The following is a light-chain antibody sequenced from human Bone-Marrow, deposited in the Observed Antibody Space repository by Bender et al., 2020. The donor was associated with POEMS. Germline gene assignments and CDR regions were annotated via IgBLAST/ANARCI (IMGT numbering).Light chain of an antibody. J-gene: IGLJ3*02. V-gene: IGLV1-40*01. CDR1: SSNIGSKN. Sequence: QSVLTQPPSASETPGQSVIISCSGSSSNIGSKNVNWYQHLPGTAPKLLIYGYNNRPSGVPDRFSGSKSGTSASLAITGLQAEDEVVYYCQSYDNSLSGWVFGGGTKLSVL. CDR2: GYN. CDR3: QSYDNSLSGWV.